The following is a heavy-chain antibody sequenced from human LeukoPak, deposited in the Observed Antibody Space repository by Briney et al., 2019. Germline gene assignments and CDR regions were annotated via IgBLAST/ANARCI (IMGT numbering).Heavy chain of an antibody. CDR1: GGTFSSYT. J-gene: IGHJ3*02. CDR2: IIPILGIA. Sequence: SVKVSCKASGGTFSSYTISWVRQAPGQGLEWMGRIIPILGIANYAQKFQGRVTITADKSTSTAYMELSSLRSEDTAVYYCAREIPDTNDAFDIWGQGTMVTVSS. V-gene: IGHV1-69*04. CDR3: AREIPDTNDAFDI.